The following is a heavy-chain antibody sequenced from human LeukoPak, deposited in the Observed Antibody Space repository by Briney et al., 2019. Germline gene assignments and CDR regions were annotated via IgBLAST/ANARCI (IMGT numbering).Heavy chain of an antibody. CDR1: GFTFSESW. V-gene: IGHV3-7*01. CDR2: INHEGGAI. CDR3: ATYINWVAGDV. J-gene: IGHJ6*02. Sequence: PGGSLRLSCAASGFTFSESWMTWVRQVPGQGLEWVAHINHEGGAIQYVDSVKGRFPISRDNAKGSVFLQMNSLRAEDTAIYHCATYINWVAGDVWGQGTTVIVSS. D-gene: IGHD1-1*01.